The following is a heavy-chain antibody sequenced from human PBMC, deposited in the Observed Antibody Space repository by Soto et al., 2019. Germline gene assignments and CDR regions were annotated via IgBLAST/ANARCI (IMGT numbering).Heavy chain of an antibody. V-gene: IGHV3-23*01. J-gene: IGHJ6*02. CDR2: ISGSGGST. CDR1: GITFSSYA. D-gene: IGHD2-21*01. CDR3: AKGGEVSYYYYYGMDV. Sequence: EVQLLESGGDLVQPGGSLRLSCVASGITFSSYAMSWVRQAPGKGLEWVSAISGSGGSTYYADSVKGRFTISRDNSKNTLYLQMNSLRAEDTAVYYCAKGGEVSYYYYYGMDVWGQGTTVTVSS.